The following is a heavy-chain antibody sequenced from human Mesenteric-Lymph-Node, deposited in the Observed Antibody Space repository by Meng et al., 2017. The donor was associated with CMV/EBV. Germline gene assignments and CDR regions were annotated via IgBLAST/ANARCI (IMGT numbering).Heavy chain of an antibody. V-gene: IGHV4-59*13. J-gene: IGHJ4*02. CDR3: GRDNWGSIDY. CDR1: GGSFSSYP. D-gene: IGHD7-27*01. Sequence: VQLQASGPGLVKPSETLSLTCTFSGGSFSSYPWSWIRQPPGKGLEWVGYMSYSGSTNYNPSLKSRITMSLDTSKNQFSLELSSVTAADTAVYYCGRDNWGSIDYWGQGTLVTVSS. CDR2: MSYSGST.